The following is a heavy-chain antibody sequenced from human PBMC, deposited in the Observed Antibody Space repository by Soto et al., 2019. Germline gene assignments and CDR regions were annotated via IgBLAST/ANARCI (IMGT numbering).Heavy chain of an antibody. J-gene: IGHJ5*02. Sequence: SETLSLTCAVYGGSFSGYYWSWIRQPPGKGLEWIGEINHSGSTNYNPSLKSRVTISVDTSKNQFSLKLSSVTAADTAVYYCARGRYYYDSSGYSNWFDPWGQGTLVNV. CDR3: ARGRYYYDSSGYSNWFDP. D-gene: IGHD3-22*01. CDR1: GGSFSGYY. CDR2: INHSGST. V-gene: IGHV4-34*01.